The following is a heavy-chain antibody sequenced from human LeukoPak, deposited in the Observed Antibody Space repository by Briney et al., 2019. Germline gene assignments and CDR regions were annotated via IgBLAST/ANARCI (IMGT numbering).Heavy chain of an antibody. CDR1: GYTFTSYD. CDR3: ARANAVEPYHYYGMDV. Sequence: GASVKVSCKASGYTFTSYDIDWVRQATGQGLEWMGWMNPNSGNTGYAQKFQGRVTMTRNTSISTAYMELSSLRSEDTAVYYCARANAVEPYHYYGMDVWGQGTTVTVSS. V-gene: IGHV1-8*01. D-gene: IGHD1-14*01. CDR2: MNPNSGNT. J-gene: IGHJ6*02.